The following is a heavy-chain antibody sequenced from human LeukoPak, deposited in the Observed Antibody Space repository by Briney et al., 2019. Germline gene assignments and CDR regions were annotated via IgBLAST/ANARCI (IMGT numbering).Heavy chain of an antibody. CDR3: ARYRAYSSSWRFDY. V-gene: IGHV3-33*01. J-gene: IGHJ4*02. CDR2: IWYDGSNK. D-gene: IGHD6-13*01. Sequence: GRSLRLSCAASGFTFSSYGMHWVRQAPGKGLEWVAVIWYDGSNKYYADSVKGRFTISRDNSKNTLYLQMNSLRAEDTAVYYCARYRAYSSSWRFDYWGQGTLVTVSS. CDR1: GFTFSSYG.